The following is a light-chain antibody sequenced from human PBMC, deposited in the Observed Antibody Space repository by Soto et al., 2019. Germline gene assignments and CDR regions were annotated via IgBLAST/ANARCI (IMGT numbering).Light chain of an antibody. CDR1: SGDIGTYNY. CDR3: SFSNSAIV. CDR2: EVS. V-gene: IGLV2-14*01. J-gene: IGLJ2*01. Sequence: QSVLTQPDSVSASPGQSVTLSCTGSSGDIGTYNYVSWYVQRPGSATHLLIYEVSHRSSGVSDRFAGSKSANTASLTIFGLQPEYECVYYCSFSNSAIVFGGGTKVTVL.